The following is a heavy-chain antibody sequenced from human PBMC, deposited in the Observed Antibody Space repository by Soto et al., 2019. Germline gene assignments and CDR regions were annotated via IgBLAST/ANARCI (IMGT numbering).Heavy chain of an antibody. CDR2: IYYSGST. CDR3: ARAGAATISDY. Sequence: SETLSLTCTVSGGSISNYYWSWIRQPPGKGLEWIGYIYYSGSTNYNPSLKSRVTISVDTSKNQFSLKLSSVTAADTAVYYCARAGAATISDYWGKGTLVTVSS. V-gene: IGHV4-59*01. J-gene: IGHJ4*02. CDR1: GGSISNYY. D-gene: IGHD2-15*01.